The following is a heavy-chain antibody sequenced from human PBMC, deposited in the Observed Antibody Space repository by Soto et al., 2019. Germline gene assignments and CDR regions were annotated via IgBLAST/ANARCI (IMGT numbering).Heavy chain of an antibody. CDR1: GGSISSGGYS. D-gene: IGHD2-15*01. CDR3: ARLKLGYCSGGSCYSMGWFDP. J-gene: IGHJ5*02. CDR2: IYHSGST. V-gene: IGHV4-30-2*01. Sequence: TLSLTCAVSGGSISSGGYSWSWIRQPPGKGLEWIGYIYHSGSTYYNPSRKSLVTISVDRSKNQFSLKLSSVTAADTAVYYCARLKLGYCSGGSCYSMGWFDPWGQGTLVTVSS.